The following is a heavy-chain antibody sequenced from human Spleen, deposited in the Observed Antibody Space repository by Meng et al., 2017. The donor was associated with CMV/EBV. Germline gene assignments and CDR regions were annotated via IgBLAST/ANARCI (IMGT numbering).Heavy chain of an antibody. V-gene: IGHV3-7*01. CDR3: AKDTYYYGMDV. Sequence: GGSLRLSCAASGFTFSSYWMSWVRQTPGKGLEWVANIKQDGSEKYYVDSVKGRFTISRDNAKNSLYLQMNSLRAEDTAVYYCAKDTYYYGMDVWGQGTTVTVSS. J-gene: IGHJ6*02. CDR1: GFTFSSYW. CDR2: IKQDGSEK.